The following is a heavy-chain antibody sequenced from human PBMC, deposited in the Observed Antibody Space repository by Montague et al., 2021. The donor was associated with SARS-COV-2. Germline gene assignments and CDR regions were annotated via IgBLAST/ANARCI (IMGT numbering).Heavy chain of an antibody. CDR2: IHHVGST. Sequence: SETLSLTCAVHGGSFSTYSWNWIRQPPGKGLEWIGEIHHVGSTNYNPSLKSRVTISADTSKNQFSLKLTSSAAADTAVYYCARLCDGVVPSPILGVGPYYSSYYMDVWGNGTTVTVSS. V-gene: IGHV4-34*01. J-gene: IGHJ6*03. CDR1: GGSFSTYS. CDR3: ARLCDGVVPSPILGVGPYYSSYYMDV. D-gene: IGHD3-10*01.